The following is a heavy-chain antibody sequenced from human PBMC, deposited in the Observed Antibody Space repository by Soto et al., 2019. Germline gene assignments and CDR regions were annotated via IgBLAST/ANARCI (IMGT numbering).Heavy chain of an antibody. CDR3: ARVRCTNGLCYAPSDY. CDR1: GFTFSTYA. V-gene: IGHV3-64*01. J-gene: IGHJ4*02. D-gene: IGHD2-8*01. CDR2: ISSNGRST. Sequence: GGSLRLSCATSGFTFSTYAMHWVRQAPGKGLEYVSAISSNGRSTYYANSVKGRFTISRDNSKNTLYLQMDSLRAEDMAVYYCARVRCTNGLCYAPSDYWGQGTLVTVSS.